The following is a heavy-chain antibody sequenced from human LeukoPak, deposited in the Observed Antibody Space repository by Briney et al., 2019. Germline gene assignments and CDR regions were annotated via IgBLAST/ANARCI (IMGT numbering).Heavy chain of an antibody. CDR2: TYYSGST. J-gene: IGHJ3*02. D-gene: IGHD3-10*01. Sequence: SETLSLTCTVSGGSISSYYWSWSRQPPGKGLEWIGYTYYSGSTNYNPSLKSRVTISADMSKNQFSLKLSSVAAADTAVYYCARHGSGAFGFGIWGQGTMVTVSS. CDR3: ARHGSGAFGFGI. V-gene: IGHV4-59*08. CDR1: GGSISSYY.